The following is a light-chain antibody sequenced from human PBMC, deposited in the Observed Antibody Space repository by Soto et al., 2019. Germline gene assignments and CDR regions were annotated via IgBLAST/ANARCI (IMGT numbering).Light chain of an antibody. Sequence: QSVLTQPPSASGSPGQSVTISCTGTSSDVGGYNYVSWYQQHPDKAPKLIIYEVSKRPSGVPDRFSGSKSGNTASLTVSGLQAEDGGDYYCCSYGGGNNFYVFGTGTKVTVL. CDR3: CSYGGGNNFYV. V-gene: IGLV2-8*01. CDR1: SSDVGGYNY. CDR2: EVS. J-gene: IGLJ1*01.